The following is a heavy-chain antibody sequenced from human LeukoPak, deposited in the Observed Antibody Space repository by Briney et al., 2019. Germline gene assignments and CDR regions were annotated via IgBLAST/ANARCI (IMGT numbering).Heavy chain of an antibody. CDR3: ARQGSITMVRGVKTHAFDI. J-gene: IGHJ3*02. CDR2: IYYSGST. V-gene: IGHV4-59*08. Sequence: SETLSLTCTVSGGPISSYYWSWIRQPPGKGLEWIGYIYYSGSTNYNPSLKSRVTISVDTSKNQFSLKLSSVTAADTAVYYCARQGSITMVRGVKTHAFDIWGQGTMVTVSS. D-gene: IGHD3-10*01. CDR1: GGPISSYY.